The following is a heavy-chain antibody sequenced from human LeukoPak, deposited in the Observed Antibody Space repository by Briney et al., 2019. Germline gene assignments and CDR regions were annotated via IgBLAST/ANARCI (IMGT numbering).Heavy chain of an antibody. V-gene: IGHV1-69*13. Sequence: SVKVSCKASGGTFSSYAISWVRQAPGQGLEWMGGIIPIFGTANYAQKFQGRVTITADESTSTAYMELSSLRSEDTAVYYCASAAMGTYYYDSSGYPNYYYYMDVWGKGTTVTVSS. CDR3: ASAAMGTYYYDSSGYPNYYYYMDV. J-gene: IGHJ6*03. D-gene: IGHD3-22*01. CDR2: IIPIFGTA. CDR1: GGTFSSYA.